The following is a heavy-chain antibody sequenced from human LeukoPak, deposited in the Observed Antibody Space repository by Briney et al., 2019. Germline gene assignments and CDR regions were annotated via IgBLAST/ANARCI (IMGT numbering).Heavy chain of an antibody. V-gene: IGHV3-23*01. J-gene: IGHJ4*02. D-gene: IGHD2-2*02. CDR3: ARDLLGYCSSTSCYRDGGFDY. CDR1: GFTFSSYA. CDR2: ISGSGGST. Sequence: GGSLRLSCAASGFTFSSYAMSWVRQAPGKGLEWVSAISGSGGSTYYADSVKGRFTISRDNSKNTLYLQMNSLRAEDTAVYYCARDLLGYCSSTSCYRDGGFDYWGQGTLVTVSS.